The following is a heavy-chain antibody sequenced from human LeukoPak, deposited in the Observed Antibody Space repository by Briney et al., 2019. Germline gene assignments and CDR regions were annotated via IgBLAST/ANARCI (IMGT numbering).Heavy chain of an antibody. CDR2: INPNSGGT. Sequence: ASVKVSCKASGYTFTGYYMHWVRQAPGQGLEWMGWINPNSGGTNYAQKFQGRVTMTRDTSISTAYMELSRLRSDDTAVYYCARVRHNRGYSSSWYPDYWGRGTLVTVSS. CDR3: ARVRHNRGYSSSWYPDY. D-gene: IGHD6-13*01. CDR1: GYTFTGYY. V-gene: IGHV1-2*02. J-gene: IGHJ4*02.